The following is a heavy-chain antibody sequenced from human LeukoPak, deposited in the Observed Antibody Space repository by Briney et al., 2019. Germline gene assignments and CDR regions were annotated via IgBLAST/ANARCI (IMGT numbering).Heavy chain of an antibody. CDR1: GGTFSSYA. V-gene: IGHV1-69*06. D-gene: IGHD3-3*01. Sequence: GASVKVSCKASGGTFSSYAISWVRQAPGQGLEWMGGIIPIFGTANYAQKFQGRVTITADKSTSTAYMELSSLRSEDTAVYYCARGYRYYDFWSGYYSRSAPGRYYFDYWGQGTLVTVSS. J-gene: IGHJ4*02. CDR3: ARGYRYYDFWSGYYSRSAPGRYYFDY. CDR2: IIPIFGTA.